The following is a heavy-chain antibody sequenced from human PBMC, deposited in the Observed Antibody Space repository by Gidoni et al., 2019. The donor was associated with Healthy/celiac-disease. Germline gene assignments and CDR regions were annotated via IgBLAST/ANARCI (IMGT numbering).Heavy chain of an antibody. CDR1: GYSFTSYW. D-gene: IGHD3-22*01. J-gene: IGHJ3*02. CDR3: ARGGDYYDSSGYPGAFDI. V-gene: IGHV5-51*01. Sequence: EVQLVQSGAEVKKPGESLKLSCKGSGYSFTSYWIGWVRQMPGKGLEWMGIIYPGDSDTRYSPSFQGQVTISADKSISTAYLQWSSLKASDTAMYYCARGGDYYDSSGYPGAFDIWGQGTMVTVSS. CDR2: IYPGDSDT.